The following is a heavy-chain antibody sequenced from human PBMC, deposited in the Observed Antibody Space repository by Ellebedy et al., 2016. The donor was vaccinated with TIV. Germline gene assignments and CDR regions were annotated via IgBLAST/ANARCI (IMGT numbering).Heavy chain of an antibody. CDR3: VTWDQDYGR. D-gene: IGHD3-10*01. CDR2: INPDGSAE. J-gene: IGHJ4*02. Sequence: PGGSLRLSCEVSGFIISDDWMSRVRQAPGKGLEWVAHINPDGSAEYYVDSVKGRLSISRDNAKRSLFLQMNSLRVDDTAVYYCVTWDQDYGRWGQGSLVTISS. V-gene: IGHV3-7*03. CDR1: GFIISDDW.